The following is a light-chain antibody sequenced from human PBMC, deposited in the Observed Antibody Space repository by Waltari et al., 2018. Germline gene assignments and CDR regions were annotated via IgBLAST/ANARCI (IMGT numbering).Light chain of an antibody. Sequence: QSALTQPPSASGSPGQSVTISCTGTNSDVGGYNSVSWYQQHPGKAPKLIFDEVPKRPAGVPDRFSGSKSGNTASLTVSGLQAEDEAAYYCSSYAGSNNLVFGGGTKLTVL. V-gene: IGLV2-8*01. CDR1: NSDVGGYNS. CDR3: SSYAGSNNLV. J-gene: IGLJ2*01. CDR2: EVP.